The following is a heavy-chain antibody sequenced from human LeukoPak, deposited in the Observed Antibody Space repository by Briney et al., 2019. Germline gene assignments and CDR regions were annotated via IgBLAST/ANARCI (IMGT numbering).Heavy chain of an antibody. V-gene: IGHV1-69*13. CDR3: ARAQSRGMDFDY. CDR2: IIPIFGTA. Sequence: GASVKVSCKASGGTFSSYAISWVRQAPGQGLEWMGGIIPIFGTANYAQKFQGRVTITADESTSTAYMELNSLRAEDTAVYYCARAQSRGMDFDYWGQGTLVTVSS. D-gene: IGHD3-16*01. CDR1: GGTFSSYA. J-gene: IGHJ4*02.